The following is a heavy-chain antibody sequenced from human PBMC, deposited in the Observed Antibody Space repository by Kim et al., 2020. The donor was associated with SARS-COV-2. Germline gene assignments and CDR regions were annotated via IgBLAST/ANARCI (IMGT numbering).Heavy chain of an antibody. Sequence: TYYAESVKGRFTISRDTSTNTLYLQMNSLRAEDTAVYYCAKDDRRYYFDYWGQGTLVTVSS. CDR2: T. D-gene: IGHD3-22*01. CDR3: AKDDRRYYFDY. V-gene: IGHV3-23*01. J-gene: IGHJ4*02.